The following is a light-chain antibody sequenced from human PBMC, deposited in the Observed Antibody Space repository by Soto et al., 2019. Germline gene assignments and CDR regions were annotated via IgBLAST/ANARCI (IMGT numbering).Light chain of an antibody. CDR2: WAS. J-gene: IGKJ5*01. CDR3: QQYYASPH. CDR1: QSVLFSSNNKNY. Sequence: DIVMTQSPDSLAVSLGERATINCKSSQSVLFSSNNKNYVAWYQHKSGQPPKLLIYWASTRESGVPDRFSGSWSGTEFTLTISNLQAEDVAVYYCQQYYASPHFGQGTRLEIK. V-gene: IGKV4-1*01.